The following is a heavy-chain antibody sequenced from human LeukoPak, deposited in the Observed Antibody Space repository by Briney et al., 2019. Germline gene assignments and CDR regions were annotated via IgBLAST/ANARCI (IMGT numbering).Heavy chain of an antibody. J-gene: IGHJ4*02. CDR3: ARDVNYAFDY. Sequence: ASVKVSCKPSGYSFTRNGISWVRQAPGQGLEWMAWISANSGNTNYAQNFQDRVTPTTDTSTSTAYMELRSLRSDDTAGYYCARDVNYAFDYWGQGTMVAVSS. CDR1: GYSFTRNG. D-gene: IGHD2-2*01. CDR2: ISANSGNT. V-gene: IGHV1-18*01.